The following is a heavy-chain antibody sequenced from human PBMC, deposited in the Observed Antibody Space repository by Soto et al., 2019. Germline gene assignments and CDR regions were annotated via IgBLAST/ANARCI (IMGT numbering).Heavy chain of an antibody. Sequence: GGSLRLSCAASGFTFSNYGINWVRQAPGKGLEWVSYISSGNTIYYTESVEGRFTISRDNAKNSLYLQMNSLRAEDTAVYYCARDRTYSSGWYHYYEYWGQGALVTVSS. CDR1: GFTFSNYG. D-gene: IGHD6-19*01. V-gene: IGHV3-48*01. CDR2: ISSGNTI. CDR3: ARDRTYSSGWYHYYEY. J-gene: IGHJ4*02.